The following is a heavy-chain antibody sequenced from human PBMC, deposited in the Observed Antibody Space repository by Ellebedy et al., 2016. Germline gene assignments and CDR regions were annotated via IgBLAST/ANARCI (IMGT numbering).Heavy chain of an antibody. Sequence: GGSLRLXCATSGFTFSNYFMTWIRQAPGKGLEWVATISGGGDDTFFADSVKGRFTISRDNSKNTLYLEMNYLRVEDTAVYYCRQGHYADLWGQGTLVTVSS. CDR2: ISGGGDDT. CDR3: RQGHYADL. V-gene: IGHV3-23*01. J-gene: IGHJ5*02. D-gene: IGHD4-17*01. CDR1: GFTFSNYF.